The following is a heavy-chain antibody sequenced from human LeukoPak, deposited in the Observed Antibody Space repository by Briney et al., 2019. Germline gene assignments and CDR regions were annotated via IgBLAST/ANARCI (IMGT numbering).Heavy chain of an antibody. CDR1: GFTFSSYG. CDR2: IWYDASKK. J-gene: IGHJ6*03. V-gene: IGHV3-30*02. CDR3: AKGYANYYMDV. Sequence: GGSLRLSCAASGFTFSSYGMSWVRQAPGKGLEWVAFIWYDASKKYYVDSVKGRFTISRDNSKNTVNLQMNSLRVEDTAVYYCAKGYANYYMDVWGKGTTVTISS. D-gene: IGHD5-18*01.